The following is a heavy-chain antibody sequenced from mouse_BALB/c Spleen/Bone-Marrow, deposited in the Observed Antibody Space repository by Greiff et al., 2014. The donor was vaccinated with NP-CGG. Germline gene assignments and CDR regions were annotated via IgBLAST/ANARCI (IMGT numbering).Heavy chain of an antibody. CDR2: GKSNNGGT. Sequence: GQLKEAGPDLGKAGGSGKKFCKGFCYSITGYYMDWGEENHGKNPWGVGRGKSNNGGTSYNQTFKGKAILTVDKSSSTAYMELRSLTSEDSAVYYCARGLIYYDYDDGPHMDYWGQGTSVTVSS. CDR1: CYSITGYY. J-gene: IGHJ4*01. V-gene: IGHV1-18*01. D-gene: IGHD2-4*01. CDR3: ARGLIYYDYDDGPHMDY.